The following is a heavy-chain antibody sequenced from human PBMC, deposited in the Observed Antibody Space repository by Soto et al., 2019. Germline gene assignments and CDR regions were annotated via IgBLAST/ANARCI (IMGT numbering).Heavy chain of an antibody. CDR3: AIRYIDY. CDR1: GFTFSSYW. Sequence: PGGSLRLSCAASGFTFSSYWMHWVRQVPGKGLVWVANIKPDGGEKYYVDSVKGRFTVSRDNAKSSLYLQMNSLRVEDTAVYYCAIRYIDYWGQGTPVTVSS. J-gene: IGHJ4*02. CDR2: IKPDGGEK. D-gene: IGHD1-20*01. V-gene: IGHV3-7*01.